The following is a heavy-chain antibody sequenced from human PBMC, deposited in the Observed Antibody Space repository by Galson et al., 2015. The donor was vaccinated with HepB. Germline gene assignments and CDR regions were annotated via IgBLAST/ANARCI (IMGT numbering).Heavy chain of an antibody. CDR3: ARDSAWGGSSGWYAIDY. J-gene: IGHJ4*02. CDR1: GYTFTGYY. V-gene: IGHV1-2*04. D-gene: IGHD6-19*01. CDR2: INPNSGGT. Sequence: SVKVSCKASGYTFTGYYMHWVRQAPGQGLEWMGWINPNSGGTNYAQKFQGWVTMTRDTSISTAYMELSRLRSDDTAVYYCARDSAWGGSSGWYAIDYWGQGTLVTVSS.